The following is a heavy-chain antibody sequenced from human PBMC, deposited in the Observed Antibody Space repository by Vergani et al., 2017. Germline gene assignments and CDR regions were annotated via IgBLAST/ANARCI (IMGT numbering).Heavy chain of an antibody. D-gene: IGHD4-23*01. Sequence: EVQLVQSGAEVKKPGESLTISCKGSGYSFTSYWIGWVRQMPGKGLEWMGIIYPGDSDTRYSPSFQGQFTISSDKSISTAYLHWSSLKASNTAMYYCAATRIYGGAYYFDYWGQGTLVTVSS. CDR1: GYSFTSYW. J-gene: IGHJ4*02. CDR3: AATRIYGGAYYFDY. CDR2: IYPGDSDT. V-gene: IGHV5-51*03.